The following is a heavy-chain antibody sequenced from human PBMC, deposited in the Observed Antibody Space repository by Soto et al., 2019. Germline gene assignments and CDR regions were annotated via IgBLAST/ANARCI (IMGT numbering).Heavy chain of an antibody. Sequence: EVQLVDSGGGWVQPGWSLRLSCAASGFTFDSYAMHWVRQAPGKGLEWVSSISWNSGTTGYADSVKGRFTISRDNAKNSLYLQMASLRAEDTALYYCAKELVGYSYGYDLDYWGLATLVTVSS. CDR2: ISWNSGTT. D-gene: IGHD5-18*01. V-gene: IGHV3-9*01. J-gene: IGHJ4*02. CDR3: AKELVGYSYGYDLDY. CDR1: GFTFDSYA.